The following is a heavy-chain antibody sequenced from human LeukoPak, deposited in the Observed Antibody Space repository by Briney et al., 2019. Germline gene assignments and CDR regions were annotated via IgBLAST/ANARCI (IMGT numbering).Heavy chain of an antibody. CDR1: GVSFSSNSAA. D-gene: IGHD1-7*01. V-gene: IGHV6-1*01. J-gene: IGHJ3*02. CDR3: ARGTTAFDI. CDR2: TYYRSKWNN. Sequence: SQTLSLTCAISGVSFSSNSAAWNWIRHSPSRGLEWLGRTYYRSKWNNDYAVSVKSRIIINPDTSKNQFSLQLNSVTPEDTAVYYCARGTTAFDIWGQGTMVTVSS.